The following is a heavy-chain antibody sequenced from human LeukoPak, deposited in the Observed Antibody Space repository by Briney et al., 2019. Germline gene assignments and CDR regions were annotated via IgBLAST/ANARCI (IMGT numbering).Heavy chain of an antibody. CDR3: ARVRERSYFDYFDY. CDR1: GGSISSSSYY. CDR2: INHSGST. Sequence: SETLSLTCTVSGGSISSSSYYWSWIRQPPGKGLEWIGEINHSGSTNYNPSLESRVTISVDTSKNQFSLKLSSVTAADTAVYYCARVRERSYFDYFDYWGQGTLVTVSS. D-gene: IGHD2-21*01. J-gene: IGHJ4*02. V-gene: IGHV4-39*07.